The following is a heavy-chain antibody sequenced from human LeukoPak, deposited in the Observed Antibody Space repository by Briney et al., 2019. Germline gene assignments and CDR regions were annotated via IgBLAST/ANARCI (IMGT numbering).Heavy chain of an antibody. J-gene: IGHJ4*02. V-gene: IGHV3-23*01. CDR1: GFTFSSYG. Sequence: GGSLRLSCAASGFTFSSYGMHWVRQAPGKGLEWVSAISGSGGSTDYADSVKGRFTISRDNSKNTLYLQMNSLRAEDTAVYYCAKDQGTGGTIDYWGQGTLVTVSS. CDR2: ISGSGGST. CDR3: AKDQGTGGTIDY. D-gene: IGHD1-1*01.